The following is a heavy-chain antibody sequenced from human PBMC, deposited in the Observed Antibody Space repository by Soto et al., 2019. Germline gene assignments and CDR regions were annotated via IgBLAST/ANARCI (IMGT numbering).Heavy chain of an antibody. CDR3: ARGYDHLDGMDV. CDR2: IIPIFGTA. J-gene: IGHJ6*02. CDR1: GGTFSSYA. V-gene: IGHV1-69*13. D-gene: IGHD5-12*01. Sequence: SVKVSCQASGGTFSSYAISWVRQAPGQGLEWMGGIIPIFGTANYAQKFQGRVTITADESTSTAYMELSSLRSEDTAVYYCARGYDHLDGMDVWGQGTTVTVSS.